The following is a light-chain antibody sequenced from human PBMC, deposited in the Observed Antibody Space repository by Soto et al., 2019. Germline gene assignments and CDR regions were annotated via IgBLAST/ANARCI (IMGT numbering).Light chain of an antibody. CDR1: QAISSA. J-gene: IGKJ5*01. V-gene: IGKV1-13*02. CDR2: GAS. Sequence: AIQLTQPPSSLSASLGVKVTITCRASQAISSALAWYQQKPGKAPSLLIYGASTLESGVPSSFSGSGSGTDFTLTISSLQPEDFATYYCQHFNGYPRTFGQGTRLEIK. CDR3: QHFNGYPRT.